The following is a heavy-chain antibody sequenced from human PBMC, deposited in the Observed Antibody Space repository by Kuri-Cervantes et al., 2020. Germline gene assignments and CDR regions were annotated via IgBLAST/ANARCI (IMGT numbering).Heavy chain of an antibody. V-gene: IGHV4-39*02. CDR2: IYYSGST. J-gene: IGHJ4*02. Sequence: SETLSLTCTVSGGSISSSSYYWGWIRQPPGKGLEWIGSIYYSGSTYYNPSLKSRVTISVDTSKNQFSLKLSSVTAADTAVYYCARESRYDYAWGSYRYFDYWGQGALVTVSS. CDR1: GGSISSSSYY. CDR3: ARESRYDYAWGSYRYFDY. D-gene: IGHD3-16*02.